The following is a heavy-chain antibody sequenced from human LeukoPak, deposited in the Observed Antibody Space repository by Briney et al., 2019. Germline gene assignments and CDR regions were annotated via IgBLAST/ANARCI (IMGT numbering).Heavy chain of an antibody. CDR1: GFTFGTYA. J-gene: IGHJ4*02. CDR3: ARDPHIDNYFGTNTGLRDF. V-gene: IGHV3-48*02. CDR2: ISSSSSTI. D-gene: IGHD1-14*01. Sequence: GGSLRLSCAASGFTFGTYAMNWVRQAPGKRLEWVSYISSSSSTIYYADSVKGRFTISRDNAKNSLYLQMNGLRDEDTAVYYCARDPHIDNYFGTNTGLRDFWGQGTLVTVSS.